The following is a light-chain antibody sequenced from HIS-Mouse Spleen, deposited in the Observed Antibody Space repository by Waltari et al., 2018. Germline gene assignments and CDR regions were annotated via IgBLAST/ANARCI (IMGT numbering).Light chain of an antibody. CDR3: CSYAGSYRV. V-gene: IGLV2-11*01. CDR1: SRDVGGYNY. J-gene: IGLJ1*01. CDR2: DVS. Sequence: QSALTQPRSVSGSPGQSVTIPCTGTSRDVGGYNYFSWYQQPPGKAPKLMIYDVSKRPSGVPDRVSGSKSGNTASLTISGLQAEDEADYYCCSYAGSYRVFGTGTKVTVL.